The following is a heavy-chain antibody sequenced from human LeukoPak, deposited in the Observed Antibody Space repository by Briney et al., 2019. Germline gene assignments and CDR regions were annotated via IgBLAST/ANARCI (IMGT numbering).Heavy chain of an antibody. J-gene: IGHJ4*02. CDR1: GFTFSSYS. V-gene: IGHV3-48*01. CDR2: ISSSSSTI. D-gene: IGHD4-17*01. CDR3: AKGRRVGDYFDY. Sequence: GGSLRLSCAASGFTFSSYSMNWVRQAPGKGLEWVSYISSSSSTIYYADSVKGRFTISRDNSKNTLYLQMNSLRAEDTAVFYCAKGRRVGDYFDYWGQGTLVTVSS.